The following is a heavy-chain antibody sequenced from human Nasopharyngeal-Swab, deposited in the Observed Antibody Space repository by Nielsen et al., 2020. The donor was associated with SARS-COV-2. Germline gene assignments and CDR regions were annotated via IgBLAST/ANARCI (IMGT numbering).Heavy chain of an antibody. CDR2: MSNDSYVI. J-gene: IGHJ4*02. CDR3: ARLKYDFWNGPPEDY. CDR1: GFIFSDQY. D-gene: IGHD3-3*01. V-gene: IGHV3-11*04. Sequence: GESLKISCAASGFIFSDQYMSWMRQAPGKGLEWLSYMSNDSYVIKYADSVKGRFTVSRDNAKNSLYLQMNSLRAEDTAVYYCARLKYDFWNGPPEDYWGQGTLVTVSS.